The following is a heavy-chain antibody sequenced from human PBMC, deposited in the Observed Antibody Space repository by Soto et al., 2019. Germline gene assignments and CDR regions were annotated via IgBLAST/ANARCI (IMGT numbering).Heavy chain of an antibody. J-gene: IGHJ6*02. CDR3: ARHRVLELPREWPYYYYYYGMDV. CDR2: IYYSGST. Sequence: SETLSLTCTVSGGSISSSSYYWGWIRQPPGKGLEWIGSIYYSGSTYYNPSLKSRVTISVDTSKNQFSLKLSSVTAADTAVYYCARHRVLELPREWPYYYYYYGMDVWGQGTTVTVSS. CDR1: GGSISSSSYY. D-gene: IGHD1-7*01. V-gene: IGHV4-39*01.